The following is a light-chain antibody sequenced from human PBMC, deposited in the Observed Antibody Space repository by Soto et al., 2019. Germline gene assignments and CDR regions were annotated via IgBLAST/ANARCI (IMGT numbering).Light chain of an antibody. Sequence: VLTQSAGTLSLSPGERATLSCRASQSVTNNQFAWFRQKPGQAPSLVIYGAFTRATGIPARFSGTGSGTEFTLTISSLQSEDFALYYCQQYNDWPLTFGQGTKVDIK. CDR3: QQYNDWPLT. V-gene: IGKV3-15*01. CDR2: GAF. CDR1: QSVTNN. J-gene: IGKJ1*01.